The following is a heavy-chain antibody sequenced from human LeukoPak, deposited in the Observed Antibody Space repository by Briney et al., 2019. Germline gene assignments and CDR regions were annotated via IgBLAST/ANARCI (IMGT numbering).Heavy chain of an antibody. D-gene: IGHD5-24*01. J-gene: IGHJ4*02. V-gene: IGHV4-61*02. Sequence: SQTLSLTCTVSGGSINSGSYYWSWIRQPAGKGLEWIGRIYTSGSTNYNPSLKSRVTISVDTSKNQFSLKLSSVTAADTAVYYCSRGWLQIPFDYWGQGILVTVSS. CDR2: IYTSGST. CDR3: SRGWLQIPFDY. CDR1: GGSINSGSYY.